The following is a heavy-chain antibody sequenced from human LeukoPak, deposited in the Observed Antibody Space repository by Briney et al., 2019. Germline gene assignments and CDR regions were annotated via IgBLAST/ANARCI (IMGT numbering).Heavy chain of an antibody. V-gene: IGHV4-59*01. J-gene: IGHJ6*03. D-gene: IGHD2-2*01. CDR3: ARDSCSSTSCYWNYYYYMDV. Sequence: SETLSLTCTVSGGSISSYYWSWIRQPPGKGLEWIGYIYYSGSTNYNPSPKSRITISVDTSKNQFSLKLSSVTAADTAVYYCARDSCSSTSCYWNYYYYMDVWGKGTTVTVSS. CDR2: IYYSGST. CDR1: GGSISSYY.